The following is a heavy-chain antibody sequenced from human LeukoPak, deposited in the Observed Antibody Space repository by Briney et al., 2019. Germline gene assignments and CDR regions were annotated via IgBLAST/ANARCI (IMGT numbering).Heavy chain of an antibody. CDR1: GFTFSSYG. D-gene: IGHD3-22*01. CDR2: IWYGGSNK. J-gene: IGHJ3*02. CDR3: AGDSSGYHAFDI. Sequence: PGRSLRLSCAASGFTFSSYGMHWVRQAPGKGLEWVAVIWYGGSNKYYADSVKGRFTISRDNSKNTLYLQMNSLRAEDTAVYYCAGDSSGYHAFDIWGQGTMVTVSS. V-gene: IGHV3-33*08.